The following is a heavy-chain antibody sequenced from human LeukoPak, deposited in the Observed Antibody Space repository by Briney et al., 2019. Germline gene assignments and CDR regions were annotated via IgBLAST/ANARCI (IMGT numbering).Heavy chain of an antibody. CDR1: GGSFSGYY. CDR3: ARKAMVRAPFDP. CDR2: INHSGST. Sequence: SETLSLTCAVYGGSFSGYYWSWIRQPPGKGLEWIGEINHSGSTNYNPSLKSRVTISVDTSKNQFSLKLNSVTAADTAVYYCARKAMVRAPFDPWGQGTLVTVSS. V-gene: IGHV4-34*01. J-gene: IGHJ5*02. D-gene: IGHD3-10*01.